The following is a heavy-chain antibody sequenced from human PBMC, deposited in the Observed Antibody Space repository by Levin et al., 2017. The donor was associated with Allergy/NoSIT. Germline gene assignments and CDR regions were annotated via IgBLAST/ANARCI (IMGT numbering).Heavy chain of an antibody. V-gene: IGHV3-74*01. Sequence: GGSLRLSCTASGFTFSSYCMHWVRQAPGKGLVWVSRITNDGSHTYYADSVTGRFTISRDNSKNTLYLQMNSLRAEDTAVYYCARGGCSSTSCLDYWGQGTLVTVAS. CDR3: ARGGCSSTSCLDY. D-gene: IGHD2-2*01. CDR1: GFTFSSYC. CDR2: ITNDGSHT. J-gene: IGHJ4*02.